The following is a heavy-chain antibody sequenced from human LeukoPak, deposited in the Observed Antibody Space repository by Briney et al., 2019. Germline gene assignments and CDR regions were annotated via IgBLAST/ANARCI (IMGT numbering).Heavy chain of an antibody. CDR1: GGPISTHY. CDR2: NDYSGRT. J-gene: IGHJ6*03. D-gene: IGHD3-10*01. CDR3: ARGATFRGTYYMDV. V-gene: IGHV4-59*11. Sequence: SETLSLTCIVSGGPISTHYWSWSRQPPGKGLEWIGYNDYSGRTNYNPSLKSRVTISVDTSKNQFSLKLNSVTAADTAVYYCARGATFRGTYYMDVWGKGTTVTVSS.